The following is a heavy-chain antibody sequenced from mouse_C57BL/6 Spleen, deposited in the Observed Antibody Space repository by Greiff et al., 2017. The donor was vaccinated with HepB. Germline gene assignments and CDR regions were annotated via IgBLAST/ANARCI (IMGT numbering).Heavy chain of an antibody. D-gene: IGHD3-3*01. J-gene: IGHJ2*01. V-gene: IGHV1-26*01. CDR3: ARGAGDFDY. CDR1: GYTFTDYY. Sequence: EVQLQQSGPELVKPGASVKISCKASGYTFTDYYMNWVKQSHGKSLEWIGDINPNNGGTSYNQKFKGKATLTVDKSSSTAYMELRSLTSEDSAVYCCARGAGDFDYWGQGTTLTVSS. CDR2: INPNNGGT.